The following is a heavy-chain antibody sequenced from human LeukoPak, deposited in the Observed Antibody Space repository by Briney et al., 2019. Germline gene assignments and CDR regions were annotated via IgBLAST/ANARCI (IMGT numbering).Heavy chain of an antibody. CDR2: INHSGST. CDR1: GGSFSGYY. J-gene: IGHJ3*02. CDR3: ARDTYYYDSSGRTGAFDI. D-gene: IGHD3-22*01. Sequence: SETLSLTCAVYGGSFSGYYWRRLRQPPGKGLEWIGEINHSGSTNYNPSLKSRITISVDTSKNQFSLKLSSVTAADTAVYDCARDTYYYDSSGRTGAFDIWGQGTMVTVSS. V-gene: IGHV4-34*01.